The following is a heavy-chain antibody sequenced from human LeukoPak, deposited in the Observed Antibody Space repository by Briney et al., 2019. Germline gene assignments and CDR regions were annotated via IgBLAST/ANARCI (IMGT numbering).Heavy chain of an antibody. CDR3: ARSTQPTHYYDSSGYYYFDY. CDR2: IDPSDSYT. V-gene: IGHV5-10-1*01. J-gene: IGHJ4*02. Sequence: GESLKISCKGSGYSFTSYWISWVRQMPGKGLEWMGRIDPSDSYTNYSPSFQGHVTISADKSISTAYLQWSSLKASDTAMYYCARSTQPTHYYDSSGYYYFDYWGQGTLVTVSS. D-gene: IGHD3-22*01. CDR1: GYSFTSYW.